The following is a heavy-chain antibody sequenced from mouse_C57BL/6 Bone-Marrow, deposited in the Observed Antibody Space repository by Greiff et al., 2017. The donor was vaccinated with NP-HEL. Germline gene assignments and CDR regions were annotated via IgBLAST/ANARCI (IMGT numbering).Heavy chain of an antibody. V-gene: IGHV1-69*01. J-gene: IGHJ4*01. CDR3: ARMRSYYYAMDY. Sequence: QVQLQQPGAELVMPGASVKLSCKASGYTFTSYWMHWVKQRPGQGLEWIGELDPSGSYTNYNQKFKGKATLTVDKSSSTAYMQLSSLTSEDSAVYYCARMRSYYYAMDYWGQGTSVTVSS. CDR2: LDPSGSYT. CDR1: GYTFTSYW.